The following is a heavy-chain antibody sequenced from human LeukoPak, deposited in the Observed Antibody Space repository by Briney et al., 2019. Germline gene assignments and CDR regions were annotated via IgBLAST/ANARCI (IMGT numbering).Heavy chain of an antibody. CDR1: GGSISSGSYY. Sequence: PSQTLSLTCTVSGGSISSGSYYWSWIRQPAGKGLEWIGRIYTSGSTNYNPSLKSRVTISVDTSKNQFSLKLSSVTAADTAVYYCARLSPIIAARPNYYYYMDVWGKGTTVTVSS. CDR2: IYTSGST. CDR3: ARLSPIIAARPNYYYYMDV. J-gene: IGHJ6*03. V-gene: IGHV4-61*02. D-gene: IGHD6-6*01.